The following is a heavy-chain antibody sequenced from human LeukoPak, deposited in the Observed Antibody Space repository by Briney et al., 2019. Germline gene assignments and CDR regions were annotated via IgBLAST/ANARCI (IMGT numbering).Heavy chain of an antibody. J-gene: IGHJ4*02. D-gene: IGHD2-21*02. V-gene: IGHV4-59*11. CDR3: ARLAKCDGDCYSFDF. Sequence: PSETLSLTCAVSGDSISGHPWSWIRQPPGQGLDYIGFIDYNGYTNYNPSLKSRVTISADTSKNQLSLNLNSVTSADAAVYYCARLAKCDGDCYSFDFWGQGILVAVSS. CDR2: IDYNGYT. CDR1: GDSISGHP.